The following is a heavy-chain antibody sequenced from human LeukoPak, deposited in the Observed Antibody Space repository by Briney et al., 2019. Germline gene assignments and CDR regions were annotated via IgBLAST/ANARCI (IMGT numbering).Heavy chain of an antibody. Sequence: ASVKVSCKASGYTFTSYYVHWVRQAPGQGLEWMGIINPSGGSTGYAQKFQGRVTMTRDTSTSTVYMELSSLRSEDTAVYYCARDPEAYYFDYWGQGTLVTVSS. CDR1: GYTFTSYY. J-gene: IGHJ4*02. V-gene: IGHV1-46*01. CDR2: INPSGGST. CDR3: ARDPEAYYFDY.